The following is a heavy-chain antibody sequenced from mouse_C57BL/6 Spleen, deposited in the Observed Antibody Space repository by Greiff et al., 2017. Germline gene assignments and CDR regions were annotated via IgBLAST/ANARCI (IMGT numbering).Heavy chain of an antibody. J-gene: IGHJ4*01. Sequence: EVKLVESGGGLVKPGGFLKLSCAASGFTFSDYGMHWVRQAPEKGLEWVAYISSGSSTIYYADTVKGRFTISRDNAKNTLFLQMTSLRSEDTAMYYCARSPYCYPYAMDYWGQGTSVTVSS. V-gene: IGHV5-17*01. D-gene: IGHD2-12*01. CDR1: GFTFSDYG. CDR3: ARSPYCYPYAMDY. CDR2: ISSGSSTI.